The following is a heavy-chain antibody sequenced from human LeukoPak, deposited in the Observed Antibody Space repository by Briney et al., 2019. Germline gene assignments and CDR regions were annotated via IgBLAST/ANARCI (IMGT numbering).Heavy chain of an antibody. CDR2: IIPIFGTA. CDR3: ARGGYSSPPFDY. CDR1: GGTFSSYA. Sequence: SVKVSCKASGGTFSSYAIGWVRQAPGQGPEWMGGIIPIFGTANYAQKFQGRVTITTDESTSTAYMELSSLRSEDTAVYYCARGGYSSPPFDYWGQGILVTVSS. D-gene: IGHD6-13*01. J-gene: IGHJ4*02. V-gene: IGHV1-69*05.